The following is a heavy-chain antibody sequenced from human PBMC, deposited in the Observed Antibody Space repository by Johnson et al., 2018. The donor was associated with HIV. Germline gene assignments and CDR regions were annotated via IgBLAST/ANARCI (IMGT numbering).Heavy chain of an antibody. J-gene: IGHJ3*01. CDR1: GFTFDDYG. CDR3: ARDLIVGASGSDAFDV. Sequence: VQLVESGGGVVRPGGSLRLSCTASGFTFDDYGMRWVRQAPGKGLEWVAYINWNGGNTGYADSVKGRFTISRDNAKNSLYLQMNSLRAEDTAVYYCARDLIVGASGSDAFDVWGQGTAVTVSS. CDR2: INWNGGNT. D-gene: IGHD1-26*01. V-gene: IGHV3-20*04.